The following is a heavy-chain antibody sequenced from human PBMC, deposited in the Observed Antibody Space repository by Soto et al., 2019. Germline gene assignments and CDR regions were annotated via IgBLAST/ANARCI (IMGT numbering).Heavy chain of an antibody. Sequence: SGPTLVNPTQTLTLTCTFSGFSLTSTGVGVGWIRQPPGKALEWLALIYWNDDTYYSPSLKSRLTITKDTSKNQVVLTVTNMDPVDTATYYCAHRRHYCSGASCYVWFDPWGQGXLVTVYS. CDR2: IYWNDDT. CDR1: GFSLTSTGVG. D-gene: IGHD2-15*01. J-gene: IGHJ5*02. CDR3: AHRRHYCSGASCYVWFDP. V-gene: IGHV2-5*01.